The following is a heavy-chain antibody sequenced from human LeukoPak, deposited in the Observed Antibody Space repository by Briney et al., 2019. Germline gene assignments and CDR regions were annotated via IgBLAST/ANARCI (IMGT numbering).Heavy chain of an antibody. CDR2: ISGSADNT. V-gene: IGHV3-23*01. D-gene: IGHD5-24*01. CDR3: AKGPKLGDGFHCDY. Sequence: GGSLRLSCVASGFIFDNYALSWARQAPGKGLEWVSGISGSADNTHYADSVKGRFTISRDISKNTVYLQMNNLRVDDTAVYYCAKGPKLGDGFHCDYWGQGTLATVSS. J-gene: IGHJ4*02. CDR1: GFIFDNYA.